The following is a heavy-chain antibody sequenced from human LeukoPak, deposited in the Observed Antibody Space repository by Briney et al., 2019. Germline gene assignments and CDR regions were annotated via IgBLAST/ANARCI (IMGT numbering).Heavy chain of an antibody. D-gene: IGHD3-16*01. Sequence: GGSLRLSCAASGFTFTSYWMHWVRQAPGKGLVWVSRIDSDGKSTTYADSVKGRFTFSRDNAKNTLYLQMNSLRAEDTAVYYCARDGGGGSLGAFDIWGQGTMVTVSS. CDR2: IDSDGKST. V-gene: IGHV3-74*01. CDR3: ARDGGGGSLGAFDI. CDR1: GFTFTSYW. J-gene: IGHJ3*02.